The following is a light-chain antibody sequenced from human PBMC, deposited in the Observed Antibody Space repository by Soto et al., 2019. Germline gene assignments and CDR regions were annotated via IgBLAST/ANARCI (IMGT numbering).Light chain of an antibody. Sequence: EIVMTHSPANLSVSPGQRATLSCRASHSVSSNLAWYQQKPGQGPRLLIYGASTRATSIPARFSGSGSGTEFTLTINSLQSEDFAVYYCQQYNKWPPYTFGQGTKLEL. CDR1: HSVSSN. CDR2: GAS. V-gene: IGKV3-15*01. CDR3: QQYNKWPPYT. J-gene: IGKJ2*01.